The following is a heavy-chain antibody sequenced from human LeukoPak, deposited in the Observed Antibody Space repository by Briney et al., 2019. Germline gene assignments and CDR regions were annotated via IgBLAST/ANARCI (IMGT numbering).Heavy chain of an antibody. CDR3: AKDWERWLQPSPGD. Sequence: GGSLRLSCAASGFTFSSYAMSWVRQAPGKGLEWVSAISGSGGSTYYADSVKGRFTISRDNSKNTLYLQMNSLRAEDTAVYYCAKDWERWLQPSPGDWGQGTLVTVSS. J-gene: IGHJ4*02. D-gene: IGHD5-24*01. CDR2: ISGSGGST. CDR1: GFTFSSYA. V-gene: IGHV3-23*01.